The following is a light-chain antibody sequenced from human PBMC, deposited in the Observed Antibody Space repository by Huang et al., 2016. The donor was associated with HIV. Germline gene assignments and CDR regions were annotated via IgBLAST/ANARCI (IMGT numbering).Light chain of an antibody. V-gene: IGKV1-16*02. CDR1: QGIGKY. Sequence: DIQMTQSPSSMSASVGDRVTITCRASQGIGKYLAWFQQKPGQAPKSLIFAASSLQSGVPSKFSGRGSGTEFTLTISRLQPDDFATYYCQQYSSYPWTFGQGTKVEIK. CDR2: AAS. J-gene: IGKJ1*01. CDR3: QQYSSYPWT.